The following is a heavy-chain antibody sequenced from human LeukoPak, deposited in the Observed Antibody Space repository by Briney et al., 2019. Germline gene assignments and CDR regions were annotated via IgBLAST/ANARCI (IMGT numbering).Heavy chain of an antibody. CDR2: ISGSDGST. CDR3: AKDRAYYDTSGYYEVFDY. J-gene: IGHJ4*02. Sequence: GGSLRLSCAVSGFTFSSHAMSWVRQAPGKGLEWVSAISGSDGSTYYADSVKGRFTISRDNSKNTLYLQMNSLRADDTAVYYCAKDRAYYDTSGYYEVFDYWGQGTLVTVSS. D-gene: IGHD3-22*01. CDR1: GFTFSSHA. V-gene: IGHV3-23*01.